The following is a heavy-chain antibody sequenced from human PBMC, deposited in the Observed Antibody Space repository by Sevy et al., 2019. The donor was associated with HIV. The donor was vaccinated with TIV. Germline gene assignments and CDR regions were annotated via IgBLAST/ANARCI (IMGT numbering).Heavy chain of an antibody. CDR2: IYYSGST. CDR3: AREADYADAFDI. V-gene: IGHV4-59*01. J-gene: IGHJ3*02. D-gene: IGHD4-17*01. Sequence: SETLSLTCTVSGGSISSYYWSWIRQPPGKGLEWIGYIYYSGSTNYNPSLMSRVTTSVDTSKNQFSLKLSSVTAADTAVYYCAREADYADAFDIWGQGTMVTVSS. CDR1: GGSISSYY.